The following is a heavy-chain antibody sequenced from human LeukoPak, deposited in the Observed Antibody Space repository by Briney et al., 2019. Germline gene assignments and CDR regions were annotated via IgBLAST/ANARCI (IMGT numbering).Heavy chain of an antibody. V-gene: IGHV1-46*01. J-gene: IGHJ4*02. CDR1: GYTFTSYY. D-gene: IGHD3-10*01. CDR3: ARDVYYGSGSYNY. Sequence: ASVKVSCKASGYTFTSYYMHWVRQAPGQGLEWMGIINPSGGSTSYAQKFQGRVTMTRDTSISTAYMELSRLRSDDTAVYYCARDVYYGSGSYNYWGQGTLVTVSS. CDR2: INPSGGST.